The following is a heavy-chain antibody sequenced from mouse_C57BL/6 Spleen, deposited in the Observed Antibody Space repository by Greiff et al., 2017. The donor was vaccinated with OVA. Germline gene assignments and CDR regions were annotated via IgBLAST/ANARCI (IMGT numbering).Heavy chain of an antibody. CDR3: ARSFDY. CDR1: GYSFTGYY. V-gene: IGHV1-42*01. J-gene: IGHJ2*01. Sequence: EVQLHQSGPELVKPGASVTISCKASGYSFTGYYMNWVKQSPEKSLEWIGEINPSTGGTTYNQKFKVKATLTVDKPSSTAYMQLKSLTSEDSAVYYCARSFDYWGQGTTLTGSS. CDR2: INPSTGGT.